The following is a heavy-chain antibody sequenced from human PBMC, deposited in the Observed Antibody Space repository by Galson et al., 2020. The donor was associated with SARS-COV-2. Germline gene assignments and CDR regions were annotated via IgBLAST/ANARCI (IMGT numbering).Heavy chain of an antibody. D-gene: IGHD3-9*01. J-gene: IGHJ5*02. V-gene: IGHV4-31*03. CDR3: ARALGVRYCDWLPNPAWFDA. CDR1: GGSISSGGYY. CDR2: IYYSGST. Sequence: ASETLSLTCTVSGGSISSGGYYWRWIRQHPGKGPEWLRYIYYSGSTYYNPPLTSRVTIPVGTSKTQFSLKLSCVTAADTAVYYSARALGVRYCDWLPNPAWFDAWGQGTLVTVSS.